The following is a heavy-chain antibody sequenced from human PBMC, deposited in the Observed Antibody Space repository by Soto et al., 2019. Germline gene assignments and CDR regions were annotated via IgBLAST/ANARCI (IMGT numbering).Heavy chain of an antibody. CDR3: ARTTAVAGTPEFDY. CDR1: GFTFSSFS. D-gene: IGHD6-19*01. J-gene: IGHJ4*02. CDR2: ISYDGTNK. Sequence: QVQLVESGGGVVQPARSLRLSCAASGFTFSSFSLHWVRQAPGKGLEWLALISYDGTNKYNADSVKGRFAISRDNSKNTLYLQLNSLRPEDTAVYYCARTTAVAGTPEFDYWGQGTLVTVSS. V-gene: IGHV3-30*09.